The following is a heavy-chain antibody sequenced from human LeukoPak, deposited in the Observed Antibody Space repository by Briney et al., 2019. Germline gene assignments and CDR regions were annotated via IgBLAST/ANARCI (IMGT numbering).Heavy chain of an antibody. V-gene: IGHV4-59*01. J-gene: IGHJ4*02. CDR3: ARDSNYGSGSFGFDY. D-gene: IGHD3-10*01. Sequence: SETLSLTCTVSGGSISSCYWSWIRQPPGKGLEWIGYIYYSGSTNYNPSLKSRVTISVDTSKNQFSLKLSSVTAADTAVYYCARDSNYGSGSFGFDYWGQGTLVTVSS. CDR1: GGSISSCY. CDR2: IYYSGST.